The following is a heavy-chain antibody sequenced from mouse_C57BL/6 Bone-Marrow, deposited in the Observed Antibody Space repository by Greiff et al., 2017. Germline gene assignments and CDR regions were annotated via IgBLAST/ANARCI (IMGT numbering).Heavy chain of an antibody. CDR3: ANGYYVHHWYFDV. Sequence: VQLQQPGAELVMPGASVKLSCKASGYTFTSYWMHWVKQSPGQGLEWIGEIDPSDSYTNYNQKFKGKSTLTVDKSSSTAYMQLSSLTSEDSAVYYCANGYYVHHWYFDVWGTGTTVTVSS. CDR2: IDPSDSYT. J-gene: IGHJ1*03. CDR1: GYTFTSYW. D-gene: IGHD2-3*01. V-gene: IGHV1-69*01.